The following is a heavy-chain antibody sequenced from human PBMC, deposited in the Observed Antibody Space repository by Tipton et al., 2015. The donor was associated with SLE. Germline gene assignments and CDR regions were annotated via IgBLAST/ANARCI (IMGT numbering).Heavy chain of an antibody. V-gene: IGHV4-59*07. CDR1: GASISSYY. CDR3: ARTGSSFGEGFDY. CDR2: IYYSGST. Sequence: TLSLTCTVSGASISSYYWSWIRQPPGKGLEWIGYIYYSGSTNYNPSLKSRVTISVDTSKNQFSLKLSSVTTADTAVYYCARTGSSFGEGFDYWGQGSLVTISS. D-gene: IGHD3-16*01. J-gene: IGHJ4*02.